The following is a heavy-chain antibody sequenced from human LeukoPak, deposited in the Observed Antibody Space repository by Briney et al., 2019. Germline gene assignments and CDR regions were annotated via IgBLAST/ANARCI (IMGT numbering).Heavy chain of an antibody. CDR2: VSYDGSNK. J-gene: IGHJ4*02. Sequence: PGGSLRLSCEASGFIFINYGMHWVRQAPGKGLEWVAVVSYDGSNKYYADSVKGRFTISRDNSKNTLYLQMNSLRAEDTAVYYCARDSSSSLDYWGQGTLVTVSS. CDR1: GFIFINYG. V-gene: IGHV3-30*19. D-gene: IGHD6-6*01. CDR3: ARDSSSSLDY.